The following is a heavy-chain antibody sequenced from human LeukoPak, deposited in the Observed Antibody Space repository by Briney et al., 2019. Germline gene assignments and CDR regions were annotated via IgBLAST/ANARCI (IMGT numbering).Heavy chain of an antibody. D-gene: IGHD1-26*01. V-gene: IGHV4-59*08. CDR1: GGSISSYY. J-gene: IGHJ6*03. CDR2: ISYSGST. CDR3: ARQRGFSGSYYYYYYYMDV. Sequence: SETLSLTCTVSGGSISSYYWSWIRQPPGKGLEWIGYISYSGSTNYNPALKSRVTISVDTSKNQFSLKLSSVTAADTAVYYCARQRGFSGSYYYYYYYMDVWGKGTTVTIYS.